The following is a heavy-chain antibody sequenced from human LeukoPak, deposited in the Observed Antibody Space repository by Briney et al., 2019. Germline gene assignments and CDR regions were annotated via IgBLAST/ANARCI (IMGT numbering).Heavy chain of an antibody. CDR1: SGSFSTYY. CDR3: ATGRALFY. V-gene: IGHV4-34*01. CDR2: INQSGST. J-gene: IGHJ4*02. Sequence: SETLSLTCTVYSGSFSTYYWNWNRQPPGKGLEWIGEINQSGSTNYNPSLKSRVTISIDTSKNQFSLRLSSVTAADTAVYFCATGRALFYWGQGTLVTVSS.